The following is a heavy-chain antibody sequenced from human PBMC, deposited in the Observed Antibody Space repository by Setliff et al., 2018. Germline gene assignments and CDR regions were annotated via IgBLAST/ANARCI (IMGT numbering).Heavy chain of an antibody. J-gene: IGHJ4*02. CDR1: GFTFSTYT. CDR2: ISRDSLHI. CDR3: ARSENCFSTHCSPYDY. D-gene: IGHD2-2*01. Sequence: GESLKISCAASGFTFSTYTMNWIRQAPGKGPEWVSYISRDSLHIYYADSLKGRFIISRDNAENSLYLQMDSLRAEDTAVYFCARSENCFSTHCSPYDYWGQGALVTVSS. V-gene: IGHV3-21*06.